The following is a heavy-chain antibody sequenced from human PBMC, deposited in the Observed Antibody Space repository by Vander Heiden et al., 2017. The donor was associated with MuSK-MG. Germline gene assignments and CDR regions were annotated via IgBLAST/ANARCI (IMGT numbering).Heavy chain of an antibody. CDR3: ARAHCSSTSCYAYNWFDP. CDR1: GGTFSSYA. D-gene: IGHD2-2*01. CDR2: IIPILGIA. Sequence: QVQLVQSGAEVKKPGSSVKVSCKASGGTFSSYAISWVRQAPGQGLEWMGRIIPILGIANYAQKFQGRVTITADKSTSTAYMELSSLRSGDTAVYYCARAHCSSTSCYAYNWFDPWGQGTLVTVSS. V-gene: IGHV1-69*04. J-gene: IGHJ5*02.